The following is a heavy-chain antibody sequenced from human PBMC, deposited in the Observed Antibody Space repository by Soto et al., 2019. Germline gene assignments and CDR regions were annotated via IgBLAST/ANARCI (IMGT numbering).Heavy chain of an antibody. CDR1: GFTFSGSA. Sequence: EVQLVESGGGLVQPGGSLKLSCAASGFTFSGSAMHWVRQASGKGLEWVGRIRRKANSYATEYAVSVKGRFTISRDDPRNTAYLQMNSLKTEDTAVYYCGRGVYDFWSGHPKGLDYWGQGTVVTVAS. V-gene: IGHV3-73*02. D-gene: IGHD3-3*01. CDR2: IRRKANSYAT. J-gene: IGHJ4*02. CDR3: GRGVYDFWSGHPKGLDY.